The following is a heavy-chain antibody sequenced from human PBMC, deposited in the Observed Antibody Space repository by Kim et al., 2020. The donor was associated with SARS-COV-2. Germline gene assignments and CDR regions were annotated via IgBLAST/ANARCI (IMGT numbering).Heavy chain of an antibody. Sequence: GESLKISCQGFGYSFTSYYIGWVRQMPGKGLEWMGIIYPGDSDIKYNPSFQGQVTISADKSISTAYLQWSSLQASDTAIYYCARRSQLAKTLLSPSTPFLGYYFDYWGQGTLVTVSS. V-gene: IGHV5-51*01. J-gene: IGHJ4*02. D-gene: IGHD3-3*02. CDR1: GYSFTSYY. CDR2: IYPGDSDI. CDR3: ARRSQLAKTLLSPSTPFLGYYFDY.